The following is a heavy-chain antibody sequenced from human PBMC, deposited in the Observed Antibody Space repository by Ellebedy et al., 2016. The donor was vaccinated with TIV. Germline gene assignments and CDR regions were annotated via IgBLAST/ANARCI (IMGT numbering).Heavy chain of an antibody. CDR3: AKFLVDDYTNYGGFHY. CDR2: ISASGDST. Sequence: GESLKISCSASGFTFNIYAMSWVRQAPGKGLEWVSLISASGDSTYYADSVKGRFTISRDNSKNTLYLQMNSLRAEDTAVYYCAKFLVDDYTNYGGFHYWGQGTLVTVSS. D-gene: IGHD4-11*01. CDR1: GFTFNIYA. V-gene: IGHV3-23*01. J-gene: IGHJ4*02.